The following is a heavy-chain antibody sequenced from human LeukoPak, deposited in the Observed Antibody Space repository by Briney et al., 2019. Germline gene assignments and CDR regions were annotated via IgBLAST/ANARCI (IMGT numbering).Heavy chain of an antibody. CDR1: GFTFSSYS. Sequence: GGSLRLSCAASGFTFSSYSMNWVRQAPGKGLEWVSYISSSSSYIYYADSVKGRFTISRDNAKNSLYLQMNSLRAEDTAVYYCARDRSQGGYSSGWHLYGMDVWGQGTTVTVSS. CDR3: ARDRSQGGYSSGWHLYGMDV. D-gene: IGHD6-19*01. CDR2: ISSSSSYI. J-gene: IGHJ6*02. V-gene: IGHV3-21*05.